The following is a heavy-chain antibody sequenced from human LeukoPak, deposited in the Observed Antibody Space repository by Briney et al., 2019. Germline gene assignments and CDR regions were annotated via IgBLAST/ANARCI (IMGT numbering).Heavy chain of an antibody. CDR3: ARPLYGSGGSSFDY. V-gene: IGHV3-21*01. D-gene: IGHD3-10*01. Sequence: GGSLRLSCAASGFTFSDYTMSRVRQAPGKGLEWVSSISGSGSYIYYADSVKGRFTISRDNAKNSLYLQMNSLRAEDTAVYYCARPLYGSGGSSFDYWGQGTLVTVSS. CDR1: GFTFSDYT. J-gene: IGHJ4*02. CDR2: ISGSGSYI.